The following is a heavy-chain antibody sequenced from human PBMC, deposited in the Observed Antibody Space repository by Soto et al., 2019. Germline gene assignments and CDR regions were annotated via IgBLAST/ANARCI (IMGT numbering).Heavy chain of an antibody. CDR2: ISYDGSNK. D-gene: IGHD2-2*01. CDR1: GFTFSSYG. CDR3: AKVSVPAAIAYYYFGMDV. J-gene: IGHJ6*02. V-gene: IGHV3-30*18. Sequence: QVQLVESGGGVVQPGRSLRLSCAASGFTFSSYGMHWVRQAPGKGLEWVALISYDGSNKYHADSVKGRFTISRDNSKNPLYLQMHSVGAEDKDVYYCAKVSVPAAIAYYYFGMDVWGQGTTVPVPS.